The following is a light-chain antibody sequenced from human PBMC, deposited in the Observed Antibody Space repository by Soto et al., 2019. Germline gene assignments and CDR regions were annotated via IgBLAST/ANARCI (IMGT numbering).Light chain of an antibody. Sequence: EIVLTQSPGTLSVSPGERATLSYRASQSISSNYLAWYQQKPGQAPSLLIYGASSRATGIPDRFSGSGSGTDFTLTISRLEPEDSAIYYCPQYVSWTFGPGTKVEIK. J-gene: IGKJ1*01. CDR3: PQYVSWT. CDR1: QSISSNY. CDR2: GAS. V-gene: IGKV3-20*01.